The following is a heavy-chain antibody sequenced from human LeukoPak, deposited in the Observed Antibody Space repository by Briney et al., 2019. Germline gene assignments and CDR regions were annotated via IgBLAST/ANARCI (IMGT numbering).Heavy chain of an antibody. CDR3: ARDGNFGAFDI. CDR2: ISSSSSYI. D-gene: IGHD1-1*01. V-gene: IGHV3-21*01. CDR1: GFTFSSYS. Sequence: GGSLRLSCAASGFTFSSYSMNWVRRAPGKGLEWVSSISSSSSYIYYADSVKGRFTISRDNAKNSLYLQMNSLRAEDTAVYYCARDGNFGAFDIWGQGTMVTVSS. J-gene: IGHJ3*02.